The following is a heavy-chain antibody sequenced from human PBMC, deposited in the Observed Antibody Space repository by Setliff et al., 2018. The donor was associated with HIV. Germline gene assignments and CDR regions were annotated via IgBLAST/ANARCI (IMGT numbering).Heavy chain of an antibody. CDR2: IYYNGLT. J-gene: IGHJ5*02. V-gene: IGHV4-59*01. Sequence: KTSETLSLTCTVSGDSISSYYWSWIRQPPGKGLEWIGHIYYNGLTNYNPSLKSRVTISVDTSKNHLSVRLSSVTAADTAVYYCARALGWGVTTHWLDPWGQGTLVTVSS. D-gene: IGHD4-17*01. CDR1: GDSISSYY. CDR3: ARALGWGVTTHWLDP.